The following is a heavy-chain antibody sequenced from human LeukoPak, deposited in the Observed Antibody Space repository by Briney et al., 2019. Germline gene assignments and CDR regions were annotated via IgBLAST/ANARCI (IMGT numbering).Heavy chain of an antibody. CDR3: ARDPGRIQLWPRGY. Sequence: GGSLRLSCAASGFTVSSNYMSWVRQAPGKGLEWVSVIYSGGSTYYADSVKGRFTISRDNSKNTLYLQMNSLRAEDTAVYYCARDPGRIQLWPRGYWGQGTLVTVSS. J-gene: IGHJ4*02. V-gene: IGHV3-66*01. D-gene: IGHD5-18*01. CDR2: IYSGGST. CDR1: GFTVSSNY.